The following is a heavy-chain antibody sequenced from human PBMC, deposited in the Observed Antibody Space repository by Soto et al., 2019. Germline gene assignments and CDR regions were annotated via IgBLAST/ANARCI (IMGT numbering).Heavy chain of an antibody. V-gene: IGHV4-30-2*01. Sequence: PSETLSLTSAVSGGSISSGGYSWSWIRQPPGKGLEWIGYIYHSGSTYYNPSLKSRVTISVDRSKNQFSLKLSSVTAADTAVYYCARDYYDSSGYYCFDPWGQGTLVTVSS. CDR3: ARDYYDSSGYYCFDP. D-gene: IGHD3-22*01. J-gene: IGHJ5*02. CDR2: IYHSGST. CDR1: GGSISSGGYS.